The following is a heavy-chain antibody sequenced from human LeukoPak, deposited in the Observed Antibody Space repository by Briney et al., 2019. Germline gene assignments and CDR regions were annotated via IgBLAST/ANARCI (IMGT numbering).Heavy chain of an antibody. CDR1: GGPIYSYY. CDR3: ARLKFYDSTGYSPGHYMDV. V-gene: IGHV4-4*07. CDR2: LYPGVST. D-gene: IGHD3-22*01. J-gene: IGHJ6*03. Sequence: SETLSLTCTVSGGPIYSYYWSWIRQTAGKGLEWIGRLYPGVSTNYNPSLKSRVTMPVDTSKNQFALKLSAVTAADTAVYYCARLKFYDSTGYSPGHYMDVWGKGTTVTVSS.